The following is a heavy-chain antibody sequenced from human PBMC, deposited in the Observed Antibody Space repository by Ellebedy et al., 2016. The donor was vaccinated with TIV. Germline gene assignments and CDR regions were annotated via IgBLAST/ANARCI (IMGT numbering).Heavy chain of an antibody. Sequence: SETLSLTXTVSGGSTSSSSYYWGWIRQPPGKGLEWIGSIYYSGSTYYNPSLKSRVTISVDTSKNQLSLKLSSVTAADTAVYYCARHDFWSGYGDYWGQGTLVTVSS. CDR3: ARHDFWSGYGDY. CDR1: GGSTSSSSYY. D-gene: IGHD3-3*01. J-gene: IGHJ4*02. V-gene: IGHV4-39*01. CDR2: IYYSGST.